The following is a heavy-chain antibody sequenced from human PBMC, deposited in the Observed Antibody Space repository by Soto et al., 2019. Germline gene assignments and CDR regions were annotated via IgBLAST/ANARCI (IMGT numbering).Heavy chain of an antibody. V-gene: IGHV3-21*06. D-gene: IGHD6-13*01. CDR2: ISNSGYYI. J-gene: IGHJ4*02. CDR1: GFSFISYS. CDR3: ARGAATAGYTAFDS. Sequence: GGSLRLSCAASGFSFISYSMNWVRQAPGKGLEWVSYISNSGYYIYYADSVKGRLTISRDNAKSSLYLQLDSLTVEDTAVYYCARGAATAGYTAFDSWGQGALVTVSS.